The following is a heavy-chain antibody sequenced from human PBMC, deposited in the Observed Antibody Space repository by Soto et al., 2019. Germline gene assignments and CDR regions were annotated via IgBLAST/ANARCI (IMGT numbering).Heavy chain of an antibody. CDR1: GFTFTSAW. CDR3: TTAERGGSYYSDY. J-gene: IGHJ4*02. CDR2: IKSKTDGGTV. Sequence: EVQLVESGGGLVRPGESLRLSCAASGFTFTSAWINCVRQAPGKGLEWAGRIKSKTDGGTVDYGAPVKGRFTISRDDSKNTAYLQMNSLRNEDTAVYYCTTAERGGSYYSDYWGQGTLVTVSS. V-gene: IGHV3-15*07. D-gene: IGHD1-26*01.